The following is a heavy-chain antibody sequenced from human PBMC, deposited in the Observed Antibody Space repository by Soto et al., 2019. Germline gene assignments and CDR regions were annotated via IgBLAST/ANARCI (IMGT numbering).Heavy chain of an antibody. CDR3: AAWGAQPLDAFDI. D-gene: IGHD1-26*01. CDR1: GFTFTSSA. Sequence: ASVKVSCKASGFTFTSSAMQWVRQARGQRLEWIGWIVVGSGNTNYAQKFQERVTITRDMSTSTAYMELSSLRSEDTAVYYCAAWGAQPLDAFDIWGQGTMVTVSS. V-gene: IGHV1-58*02. J-gene: IGHJ3*02. CDR2: IVVGSGNT.